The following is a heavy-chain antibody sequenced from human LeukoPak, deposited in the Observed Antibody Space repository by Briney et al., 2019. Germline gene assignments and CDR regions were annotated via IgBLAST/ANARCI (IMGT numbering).Heavy chain of an antibody. V-gene: IGHV4-4*07. D-gene: IGHD3-3*01. CDR2: IYTSGST. Sequence: SETLSLTCTVSGGSISSYYWSWIPQPAGKGLEWTGRIYTSGSTNYNPSLKSRVTISVDKSKNQFSLKLSSVTAADTAVYYCAREGDSKGDYDFWSGYSGSYYYYYMDVCGKGTTVTVSS. CDR3: AREGDSKGDYDFWSGYSGSYYYYYMDV. CDR1: GGSISSYY. J-gene: IGHJ6*03.